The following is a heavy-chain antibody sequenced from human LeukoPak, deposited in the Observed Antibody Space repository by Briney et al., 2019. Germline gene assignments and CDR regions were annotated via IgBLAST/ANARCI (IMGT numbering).Heavy chain of an antibody. J-gene: IGHJ3*02. V-gene: IGHV3-23*01. CDR3: AKDPNGDYVGAFDS. CDR1: ALRFSSFA. Sequence: GRSLRLSCAASALRFSSFAMTWVRQVPGKGLEWVSGIHGSGETTYYADSVKGRFTISRDNSREMLYLQMNNLRVEDTAVYYCAKDPNGDYVGAFDSWGQGTMVTVSS. CDR2: IHGSGETT. D-gene: IGHD4-17*01.